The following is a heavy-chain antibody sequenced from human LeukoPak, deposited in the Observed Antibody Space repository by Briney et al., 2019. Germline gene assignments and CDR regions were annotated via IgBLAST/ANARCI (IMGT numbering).Heavy chain of an antibody. Sequence: PGGSLRLSCSASGFTFSSYAMHWVRQAPGKGLEYVSAISSNGGSTYYADSVKGRFTISRDNSKNTLYLQMSSLRAEDTAAYYCVKDAAMYSSSWYGDYWGQGTLVTVSS. CDR1: GFTFSSYA. CDR2: ISSNGGST. D-gene: IGHD6-13*01. CDR3: VKDAAMYSSSWYGDY. J-gene: IGHJ4*02. V-gene: IGHV3-64D*06.